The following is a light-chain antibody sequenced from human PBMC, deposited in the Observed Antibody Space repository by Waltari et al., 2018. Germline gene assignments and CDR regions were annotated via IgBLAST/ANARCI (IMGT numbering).Light chain of an antibody. Sequence: QSVLTQPPSVSATPGQKVTISSPGTPPNIGTEYVTCYQQPPRTAPKLLIYKNDNRPSGIPDRFSGSKSGTSATLGITGLQTGDEAHYYCGAWDSSVSAYVFGTGTEVTVL. J-gene: IGLJ1*01. CDR2: KND. V-gene: IGLV1-51*01. CDR1: PPNIGTEY. CDR3: GAWDSSVSAYV.